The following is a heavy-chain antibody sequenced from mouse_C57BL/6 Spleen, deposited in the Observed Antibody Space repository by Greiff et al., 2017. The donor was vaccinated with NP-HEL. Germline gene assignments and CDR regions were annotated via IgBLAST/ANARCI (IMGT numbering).Heavy chain of an antibody. CDR2: IHPNSGST. V-gene: IGHV1-64*01. D-gene: IGHD2-5*01. J-gene: IGHJ4*01. Sequence: QVQLKQSGAELVKPGASVKLSCKASGYTFTSYWMHWVKQRPGQGLEWIGMIHPNSGSTNYNEKFKSKATLTVDKSSSTAYMQLSSLTSEDSAVYYCARNSNTEGYYAMDYWGQGTSVTVSS. CDR3: ARNSNTEGYYAMDY. CDR1: GYTFTSYW.